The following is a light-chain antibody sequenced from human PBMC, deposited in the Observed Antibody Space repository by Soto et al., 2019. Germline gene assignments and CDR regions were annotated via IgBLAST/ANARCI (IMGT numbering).Light chain of an antibody. J-gene: IGLJ2*01. CDR2: GNS. V-gene: IGLV1-40*01. Sequence: QSVLTQTPSVSGAPGQRVTISCTGCSSNIGAGSAVHWYQQRPGTAPKLFIYGNSNRPSGVPDRFSGSKSVTSSSLAITGLQAEDLADYYCQSYDCSLSVVFGGGSKLT. CDR1: SSNIGAGSA. CDR3: QSYDCSLSVV.